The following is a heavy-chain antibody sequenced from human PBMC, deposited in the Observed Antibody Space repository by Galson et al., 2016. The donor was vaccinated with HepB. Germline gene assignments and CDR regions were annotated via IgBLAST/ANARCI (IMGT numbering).Heavy chain of an antibody. J-gene: IGHJ4*02. CDR3: VCPTSDLDY. CDR1: GFNLNTYG. CDR2: ISYDGSDE. V-gene: IGHV3-30*12. Sequence: SLRLSCAASGFNLNTYGIHWVRQAPGMGLNWVAFISYDGSDEIYADSVKGRYTISRDNSKNTVYLQLNSLRAEDTAFFYCVCPTSDLDYWGQGTLVTVSS.